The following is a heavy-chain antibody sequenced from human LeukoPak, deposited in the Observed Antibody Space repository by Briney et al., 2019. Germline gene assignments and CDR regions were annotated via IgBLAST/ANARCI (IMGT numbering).Heavy chain of an antibody. CDR1: GGSISSSNW. D-gene: IGHD4-17*01. V-gene: IGHV4-4*02. Sequence: PSETLSLTCAVSGGSISSSNWWSWVRQPPGKGLEWIGEIYHSGSTNYNPSLKSRVTISVDRSKNQFSLKLSSVTAADTAVYYCARYYGDDSNWFDPWGQGTLVTVSS. CDR3: ARYYGDDSNWFDP. J-gene: IGHJ5*02. CDR2: IYHSGST.